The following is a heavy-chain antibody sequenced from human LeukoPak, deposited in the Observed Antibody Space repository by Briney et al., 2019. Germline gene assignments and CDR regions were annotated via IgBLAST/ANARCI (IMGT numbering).Heavy chain of an antibody. Sequence: SETLSLTCTVSGGSISSSSYYWGWIRQPPGKGLGWIGSIYYSGSTYYNPSLKSRVTISVDTSKNQFSLKLSSVTAADTAVYYCAAQTGTTVVNWFDPWGQGTLVTVSS. J-gene: IGHJ5*02. V-gene: IGHV4-39*07. CDR2: IYYSGST. D-gene: IGHD4-23*01. CDR3: AAQTGTTVVNWFDP. CDR1: GGSISSSSYY.